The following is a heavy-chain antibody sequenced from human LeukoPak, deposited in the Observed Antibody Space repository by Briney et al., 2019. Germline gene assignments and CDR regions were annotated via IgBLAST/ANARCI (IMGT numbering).Heavy chain of an antibody. CDR1: GFTFSGYA. V-gene: IGHV3-23*01. J-gene: IGHJ4*02. Sequence: GGSLRLSCAASGFTFSGYAMSWVRQAPGMGLEWVSAISGSGGSTYYADSVKGRFTISRDNSKNTLYLQMNSLRAEDTAVYYCAKDRISYGSGRSPLDYWGQGTLVTVSS. CDR2: ISGSGGST. CDR3: AKDRISYGSGRSPLDY. D-gene: IGHD3-10*01.